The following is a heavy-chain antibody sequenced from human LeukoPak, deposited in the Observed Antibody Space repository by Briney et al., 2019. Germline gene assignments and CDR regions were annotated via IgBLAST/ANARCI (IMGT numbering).Heavy chain of an antibody. CDR1: VFTFSSYE. V-gene: IGHV3-48*03. CDR2: ISSSGSTI. J-gene: IGHJ6*04. Sequence: GGSLRLSCVASVFTFSSYETNWVRQAPGKGLGRVSYISSSGSTIYYADSVKGRFTISRDNAKNSLYLQMNSLRAEDTAVYYCAELGITMIGGVWGKGTTVTISS. CDR3: AELGITMIGGV. D-gene: IGHD3-10*02.